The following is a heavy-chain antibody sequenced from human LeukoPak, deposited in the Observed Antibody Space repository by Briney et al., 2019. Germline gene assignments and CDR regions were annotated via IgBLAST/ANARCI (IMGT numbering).Heavy chain of an antibody. J-gene: IGHJ4*02. CDR2: IWYDGSNK. CDR3: ARSRASSGLLGY. D-gene: IGHD6-19*01. V-gene: IGHV3-33*08. Sequence: PGRSLRLSCVVSGFTFSSYAMHWVRQAPGKGLEWVAVIWYDGSNKYYADSVKGRFTISRDNSKNTLYLQMNSLRAEDTAVYYCARSRASSGLLGYWGQGTLVTVSS. CDR1: GFTFSSYA.